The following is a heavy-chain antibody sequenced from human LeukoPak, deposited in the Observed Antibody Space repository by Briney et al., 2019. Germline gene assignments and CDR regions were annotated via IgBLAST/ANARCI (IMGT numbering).Heavy chain of an antibody. J-gene: IGHJ5*02. V-gene: IGHV3-7*03. CDR3: VRDAGTDWYDP. CDR1: GFTITDYW. D-gene: IGHD1-1*01. Sequence: PGGSLRLSCAASGFTITDYWMTWVRQAPGRGLEWVANIKPDGVETSYVDSVKGRFTISRDNANNSVFLQMNSLRVEDTATYYCVRDAGTDWYDPWGQGTLVSVSS. CDR2: IKPDGVET.